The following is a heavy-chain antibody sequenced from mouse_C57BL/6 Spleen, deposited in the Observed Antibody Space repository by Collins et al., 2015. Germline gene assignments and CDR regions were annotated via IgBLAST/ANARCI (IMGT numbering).Heavy chain of an antibody. J-gene: IGHJ1*01. V-gene: IGHV3-2*02. Sequence: DVQLQESGPGLVKPSQSLSLTCTVTGYSITSDYAWNWIRQFPGNKLEWMGYISYSGSTSYNPSLKSRISITRDTSKNQFFLQLNSVTTEDTATYYCAREGGYDGYYVPRYFIVWGAGTTVTVSS. CDR2: ISYSGST. D-gene: IGHD2-3*01. CDR1: GYSITSDYA. CDR3: AREGGYDGYYVPRYFIV.